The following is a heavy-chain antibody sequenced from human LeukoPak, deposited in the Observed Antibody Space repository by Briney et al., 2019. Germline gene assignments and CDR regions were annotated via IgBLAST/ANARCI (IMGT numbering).Heavy chain of an antibody. CDR3: ARAVAGNFAKYFQH. D-gene: IGHD6-19*01. CDR1: GGSISSGSYY. V-gene: IGHV4-61*02. J-gene: IGHJ1*01. CDR2: IYTSGST. Sequence: SQTLSLTCTVSGGSISSGSYYWSWIRQPAGKGLEWIGRIYTSGSTNYNPSLKSRVTISVDTSKNQFSLKLSSVTAADTAVYYCARAVAGNFAKYFQHWGQGTLVTVSS.